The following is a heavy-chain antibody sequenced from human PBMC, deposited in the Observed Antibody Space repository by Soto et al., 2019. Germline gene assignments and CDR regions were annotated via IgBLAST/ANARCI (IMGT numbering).Heavy chain of an antibody. CDR2: IYYSGST. CDR1: GVSISSGDYY. V-gene: IGHV4-30-4*01. CDR3: ASVSYFNAFDY. D-gene: IGHD3-9*01. Sequence: QVQLRESGPGLVKPSQTLSLTCTVSGVSISSGDYYWTRIRQPPGKGLEWIGYIYYSGSTYYNPSLKNRVTISVDTSQNQFSLKLSSVTAADTAVYYCASVSYFNAFDYRGQGTLVTVSS. J-gene: IGHJ4*02.